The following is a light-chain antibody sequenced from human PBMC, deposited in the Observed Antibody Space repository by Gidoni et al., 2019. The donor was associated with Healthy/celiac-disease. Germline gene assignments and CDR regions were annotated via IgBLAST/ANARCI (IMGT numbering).Light chain of an antibody. J-gene: IGKJ1*01. CDR2: GAS. V-gene: IGKV3-20*01. Sequence: EIVLTQSPGTLSLSPGERATLSCRASQSVSSSYLAWYQQKPGQAPRLLIYGASSRATGIPDRFSGSGSGTDFTLTSSRLEHEDFAVYYCQQYGSSPWTFXXXTKVEIK. CDR1: QSVSSSY. CDR3: QQYGSSPWT.